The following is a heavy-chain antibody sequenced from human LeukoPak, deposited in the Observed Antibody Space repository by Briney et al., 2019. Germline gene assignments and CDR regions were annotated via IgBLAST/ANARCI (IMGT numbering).Heavy chain of an antibody. V-gene: IGHV3-7*01. D-gene: IGHD6-19*01. CDR3: ARSVAGLNDAFDF. Sequence: PGGSLRLSCAASGFTFTNYWMSWVRQAPGKGLEWVANIKQDGSVKYYLDSVKGRFTISRDNAKNSLYLQMNSLRAEDTAVYYCARSVAGLNDAFDFWGQGTMVTVSS. CDR1: GFTFTNYW. J-gene: IGHJ3*01. CDR2: IKQDGSVK.